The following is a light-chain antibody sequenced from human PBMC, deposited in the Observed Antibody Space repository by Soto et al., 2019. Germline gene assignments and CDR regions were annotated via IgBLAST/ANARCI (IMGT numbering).Light chain of an antibody. Sequence: QSVLTQPPSASGTPGQRVTISCSGSSSNMGTNTVNWYQQLPRADPTLLIYSDNHRPSAVPDRLSGAKYGTSASLAITGLQSEDEADYYCAAWDGSLNHILFGGGTKLTVL. CDR2: SDN. CDR1: SSNMGTNT. CDR3: AAWDGSLNHIL. J-gene: IGLJ2*01. V-gene: IGLV1-44*01.